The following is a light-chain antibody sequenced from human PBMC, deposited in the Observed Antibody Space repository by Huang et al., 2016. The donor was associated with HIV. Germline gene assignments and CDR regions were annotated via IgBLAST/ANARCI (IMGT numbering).Light chain of an antibody. CDR1: KNINNH. CDR3: QQRANWLT. J-gene: IGKJ4*01. CDR2: EAS. V-gene: IGKV3-11*01. Sequence: IVLTQSPATLSRYGGESVTLSCRASKNINNHLAWYQQRPGQSPRLIIYEASYRVTGVPARFSGSVSGTDFTLTISSLEPEDFAVYYCQQRANWLTFGGGTRLEVK.